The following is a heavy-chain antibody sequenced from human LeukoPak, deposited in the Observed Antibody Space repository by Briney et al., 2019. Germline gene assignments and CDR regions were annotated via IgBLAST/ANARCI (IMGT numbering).Heavy chain of an antibody. D-gene: IGHD6-13*01. Sequence: PGGSLRLSCAASGFTFSDYYMSWIRQAPGKGLEWVSYISSSGSTIYYADSVKGRFTISRDNAKNSLYLQMNSLRAEDTAVYYCAKDRYSSSWYSGGCFDYWGQGTLVTVSS. CDR2: ISSSGSTI. V-gene: IGHV3-11*04. J-gene: IGHJ4*02. CDR1: GFTFSDYY. CDR3: AKDRYSSSWYSGGCFDY.